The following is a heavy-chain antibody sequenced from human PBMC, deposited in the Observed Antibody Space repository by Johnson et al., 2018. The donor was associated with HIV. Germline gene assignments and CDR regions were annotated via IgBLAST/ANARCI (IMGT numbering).Heavy chain of an antibody. D-gene: IGHD2-2*02. V-gene: IGHV3-30*04. CDR3: AREKYTIHAFDI. CDR2: ISYDGSNK. CDR1: GFTFSSYA. J-gene: IGHJ3*02. Sequence: QVQLVESGGGVVQPGRSLRLSCAASGFTFSSYAMHWVRQAPGKGLEWEAVISYDGSNKYYADSVKGRFTISRDNSKNTLSLQMNSLRAEDTAVYYCAREKYTIHAFDIWGQGTMVTVSS.